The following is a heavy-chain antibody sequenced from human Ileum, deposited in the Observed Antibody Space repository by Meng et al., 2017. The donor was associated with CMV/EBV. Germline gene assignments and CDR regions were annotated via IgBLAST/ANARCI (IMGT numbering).Heavy chain of an antibody. Sequence: GESLRLSCAASGFTFSSYEMNWVRQAPGKGLEWVSVISSSSSYRYYADSVKGRFTISRDNAKNSLYLQMYSLRVEDTAVYYCASHIAMAENYWGQGTLVTVSS. J-gene: IGHJ4*02. V-gene: IGHV3-21*01. CDR1: GFTFSSYE. CDR3: ASHIAMAENY. D-gene: IGHD6-19*01. CDR2: ISSSSSYR.